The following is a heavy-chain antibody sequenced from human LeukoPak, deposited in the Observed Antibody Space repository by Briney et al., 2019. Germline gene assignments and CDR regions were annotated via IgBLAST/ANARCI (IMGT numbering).Heavy chain of an antibody. CDR2: IYYSGST. D-gene: IGHD2-2*01. CDR3: ARITDMGRERDIVVVPAAYDAFDI. J-gene: IGHJ3*02. V-gene: IGHV4-59*08. CDR1: GGSISSYY. Sequence: SETLSLTCTVSGGSISSYYWSWIRQLPGKGLEWIGSIYYSGSTNYNPSLKSRVAISVDTSKNQFSLKLTSVTAADTAVYYCARITDMGRERDIVVVPAAYDAFDIWGQGTMVTVSS.